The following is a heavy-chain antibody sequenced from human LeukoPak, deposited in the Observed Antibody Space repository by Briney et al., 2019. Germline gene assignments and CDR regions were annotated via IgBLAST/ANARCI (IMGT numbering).Heavy chain of an antibody. CDR2: IYPGDSDT. J-gene: IGHJ4*02. Sequence: GESLKISCKGSGYSFTTYWIGWVRQMPGKGLEWMGIIYPGDSDTRYSPSFRGQVTMSVDKSINTAYLQWSSLRASDTAIYYCARRYYDSTGYHSGEYYFDYWGQGTLVTVSS. CDR3: ARRYYDSTGYHSGEYYFDY. V-gene: IGHV5-51*01. D-gene: IGHD3-22*01. CDR1: GYSFTTYW.